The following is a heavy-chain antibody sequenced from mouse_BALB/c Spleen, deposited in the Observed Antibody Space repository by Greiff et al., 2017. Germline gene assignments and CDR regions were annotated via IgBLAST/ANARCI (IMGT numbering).Heavy chain of an antibody. J-gene: IGHJ4*01. CDR3: ARGYYYAMDY. Sequence: EVKLMESGGGLVQPGGSLKLSCAASGFTFSSYGMSWVRQTPDKRLELVATINSNGGSTYYPDSVKGRFTISRDNAKNTLYLQMSSLKSEDTAMYYCARGYYYAMDYWGQGTSVTVSS. CDR1: GFTFSSYG. CDR2: INSNGGST. V-gene: IGHV5-6-3*01.